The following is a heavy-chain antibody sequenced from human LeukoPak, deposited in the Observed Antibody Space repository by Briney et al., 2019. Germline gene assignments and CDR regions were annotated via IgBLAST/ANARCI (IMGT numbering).Heavy chain of an antibody. V-gene: IGHV3-23*01. J-gene: IGHJ5*02. Sequence: GGSLRLSCAASRFTFSSYAMSWVRQAPGKGLEWVSAISGSGGSTYYADSVKGRFTISRDNSKNTLYLQMNSLRAEDTAVYYCAREGCSSTSCYRWFDPWGQGTLVTVSS. CDR1: RFTFSSYA. CDR3: AREGCSSTSCYRWFDP. D-gene: IGHD2-2*01. CDR2: ISGSGGST.